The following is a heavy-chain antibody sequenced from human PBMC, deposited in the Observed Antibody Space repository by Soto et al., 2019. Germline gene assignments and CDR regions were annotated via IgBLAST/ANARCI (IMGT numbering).Heavy chain of an antibody. D-gene: IGHD6-13*01. V-gene: IGHV4-34*01. J-gene: IGHJ5*02. Sequence: QVHLQQWGAGLLKLSETLSLTCAVYGGSFSGYYLSWIRQPPGKGLAWIGEINHSGSTNYNPSLKSRVTISVDTSKNQFSLKLSSVTAADTAVYYWARGHGQQLVSRRYNWFDPWGQGTLVTVSS. CDR1: GGSFSGYY. CDR3: ARGHGQQLVSRRYNWFDP. CDR2: INHSGST.